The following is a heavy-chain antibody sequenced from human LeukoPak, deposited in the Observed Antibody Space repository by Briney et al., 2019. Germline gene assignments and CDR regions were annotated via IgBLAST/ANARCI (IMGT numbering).Heavy chain of an antibody. Sequence: GGSLRLSCAASGFTFSAYSMNWVRQAPGKGLEWVSSISSSSSYINYADSVKGRFTISRDNAKNSLYLQMNSLRAEDTALYYCARDTVGVTDYWGQGTLVTVSS. CDR2: ISSSSSYI. CDR1: GFTFSAYS. V-gene: IGHV3-21*01. D-gene: IGHD1-26*01. CDR3: ARDTVGVTDY. J-gene: IGHJ4*02.